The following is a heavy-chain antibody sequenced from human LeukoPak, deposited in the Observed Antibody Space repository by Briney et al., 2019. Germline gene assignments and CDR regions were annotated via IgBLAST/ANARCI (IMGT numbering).Heavy chain of an antibody. Sequence: PSETLSLTCTVSGGSISSSSYYWGWIRQPPGKGLEWIGSIYYSGSTYYNPSLKSRVTISVDTSKNQFSLKLSSVTAADTAVYYCARHGHDTDNFEAHFDYWGQGTLVTVSS. D-gene: IGHD3-22*01. J-gene: IGHJ4*02. V-gene: IGHV4-39*01. CDR2: IYYSGST. CDR1: GGSISSSSYY. CDR3: ARHGHDTDNFEAHFDY.